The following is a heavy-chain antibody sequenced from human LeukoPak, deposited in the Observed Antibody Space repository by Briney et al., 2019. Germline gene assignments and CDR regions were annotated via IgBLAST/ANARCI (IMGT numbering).Heavy chain of an antibody. V-gene: IGHV3-30-3*01. CDR3: VRGEYYYDSSGRGFDL. CDR1: GFIFSSYA. D-gene: IGHD3-22*01. CDR2: ISYDGSNK. Sequence: GGSLRLSCAASGFIFSSYAMHWVRQAPGKGLEWVALISYDGSNKYYADSVKGRFTISRDNSKNTLYLQMNSLRAEDTAVYYCVRGEYYYDSSGRGFDLWGRGTLVTVSS. J-gene: IGHJ2*01.